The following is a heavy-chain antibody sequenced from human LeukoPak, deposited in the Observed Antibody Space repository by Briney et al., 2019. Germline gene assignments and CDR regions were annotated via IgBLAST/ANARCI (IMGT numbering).Heavy chain of an antibody. Sequence: TTSETLSLTCAVYGGSFSGYYWSWIRQPPGKGLEWIGEINHSGSTNYNPTLKSRVTISVDTSKNQFSLKLSSVTAADTAVYYCASPSSGYYSYDAFDIWGQGTMVTVSS. V-gene: IGHV4-34*01. CDR1: GGSFSGYY. J-gene: IGHJ3*02. D-gene: IGHD3-22*01. CDR2: INHSGST. CDR3: ASPSSGYYSYDAFDI.